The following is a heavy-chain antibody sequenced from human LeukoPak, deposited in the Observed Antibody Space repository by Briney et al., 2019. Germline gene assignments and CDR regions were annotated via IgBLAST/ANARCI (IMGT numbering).Heavy chain of an antibody. Sequence: TGGSLRLSCAASGFTFSSYAMSWVRKAPGKGREWVSGIRISGDSSYYADSVKGRFSISRDNSKNTLCLQMNSLRAEDTAVYYCAKDLTNWNVDYWGQGTLVTVSS. CDR2: IRISGDSS. CDR1: GFTFSSYA. V-gene: IGHV3-23*01. CDR3: AKDLTNWNVDY. D-gene: IGHD1-1*01. J-gene: IGHJ4*02.